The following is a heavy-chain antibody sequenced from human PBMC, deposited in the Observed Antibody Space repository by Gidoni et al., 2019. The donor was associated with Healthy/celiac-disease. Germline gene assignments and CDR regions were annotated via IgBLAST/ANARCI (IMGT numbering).Heavy chain of an antibody. D-gene: IGHD2-2*01. J-gene: IGHJ4*02. CDR3: AREAIVVVPADHQYFDY. Sequence: QVKLVQSGAEVKKPGSSVKVSCKVSGGTFSSYAISWVRQAPGQGLEWMGGIIPIFGTANYAQKFQGRVTITADESTSTAYMELSSLRSEDTAVYYCAREAIVVVPADHQYFDYWGQGTLVTVSS. CDR2: IIPIFGTA. V-gene: IGHV1-69*01. CDR1: GGTFSSYA.